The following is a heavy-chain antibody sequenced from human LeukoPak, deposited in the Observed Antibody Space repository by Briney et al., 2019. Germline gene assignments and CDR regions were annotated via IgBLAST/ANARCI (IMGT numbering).Heavy chain of an antibody. J-gene: IGHJ4*02. CDR2: MHSNRENT. CDR3: ARGALSCSGGSCYSKQNRRTDY. D-gene: IGHD2-15*01. Sequence: ASVTVPLKSSVYTFPRYDINGVRQASAQGRAWVGWMHSNRENTGYAQKYQGRVTMPRNTPISTAYMELSSLRSEDTAVYYCARGALSCSGGSCYSKQNRRTDYWGQGTLVTVSS. V-gene: IGHV1-8*01. CDR1: VYTFPRYD.